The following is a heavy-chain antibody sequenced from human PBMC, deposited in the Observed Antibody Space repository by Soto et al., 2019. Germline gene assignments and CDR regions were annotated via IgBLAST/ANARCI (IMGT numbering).Heavy chain of an antibody. Sequence: ASVTVSCKASGGTFSSYAISWVRQAPGQGLEWMGGIIPIFGTANYAQKFQGRVTITADESTSTAYMELSSLRSEDTAVYYCARARDDSSGYYYEGWGQGTMGTVSA. J-gene: IGHJ4*02. D-gene: IGHD3-22*01. CDR2: IIPIFGTA. CDR3: ARARDDSSGYYYEG. CDR1: GGTFSSYA. V-gene: IGHV1-69*13.